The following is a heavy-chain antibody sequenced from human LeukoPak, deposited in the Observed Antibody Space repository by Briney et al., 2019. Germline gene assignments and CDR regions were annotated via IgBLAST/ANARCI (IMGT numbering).Heavy chain of an antibody. CDR3: AKARGEQNGGSNY. CDR1: GCIFSSYA. V-gene: IGHV3-23*01. J-gene: IGHJ4*02. D-gene: IGHD2-15*01. Sequence: GGSLRLSCATSGCIFSSYAMSWVRQAPGRGLEWVSSISGSGGSIYYADSVKGRFTISRDNSKNTLYLQMNSLRAEDTAVYYCAKARGEQNGGSNYWGQGTQVIVSS. CDR2: ISGSGGSI.